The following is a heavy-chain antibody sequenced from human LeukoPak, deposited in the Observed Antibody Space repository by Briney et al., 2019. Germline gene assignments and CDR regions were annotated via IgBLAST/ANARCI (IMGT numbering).Heavy chain of an antibody. Sequence: PGGSLRLXCAASGFTFSSYSMNWVRQAPGKGLEWVSPISSSSSYIYYADSVKGRFTISRDDAKNSLYLQMNSLRAEDTAVYYCARGHCSSTSCYGWFDPWGQGTLVTVSS. CDR2: ISSSSSYI. V-gene: IGHV3-21*01. J-gene: IGHJ5*02. CDR3: ARGHCSSTSCYGWFDP. CDR1: GFTFSSYS. D-gene: IGHD2-2*01.